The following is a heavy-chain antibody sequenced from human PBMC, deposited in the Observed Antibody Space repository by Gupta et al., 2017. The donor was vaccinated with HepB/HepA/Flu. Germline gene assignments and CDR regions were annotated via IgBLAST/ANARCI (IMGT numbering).Heavy chain of an antibody. D-gene: IGHD3-16*02. V-gene: IGHV1-18*01. CDR2: ISAYNGNT. CDR1: GYTFTSYG. CDR3: ARDILDDGWVSYRDNFDY. Sequence: QLQLVQSGAEVKKPGASVKVSCKASGYTFTSYGISWVRQAPGQGLEWMGWISAYNGNTNYAKKRQGRVTMTTDTSTSTAYRELRILRSEETAVYDCARDILDDGWVSYRDNFDYGGQVTMVTVYS. J-gene: IGHJ4*02.